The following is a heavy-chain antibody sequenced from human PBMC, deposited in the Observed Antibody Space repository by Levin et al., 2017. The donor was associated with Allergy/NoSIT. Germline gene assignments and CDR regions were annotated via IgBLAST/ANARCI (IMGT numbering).Heavy chain of an antibody. V-gene: IGHV3-30*18. CDR1: GFTFSSYG. J-gene: IGHJ4*02. CDR2: ISYDGSNK. D-gene: IGHD3-10*01. CDR3: AKDSPRGY. Sequence: PGGSLRLSCAASGFTFSSYGMHWVRQAPGKGLEWVAVISYDGSNKYYADSVKGRFTISRDNSKNTLYLQMNSLRAEDTAVYYCAKDSPRGYWGQGTLVTVSS.